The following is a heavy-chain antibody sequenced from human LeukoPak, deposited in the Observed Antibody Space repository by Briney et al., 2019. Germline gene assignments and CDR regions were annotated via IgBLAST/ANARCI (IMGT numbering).Heavy chain of an antibody. J-gene: IGHJ6*03. CDR1: GYTFTSYD. V-gene: IGHV1-8*01. CDR2: MNPNSGST. D-gene: IGHD4-11*01. Sequence: ASVKVSCKASGYTFTSYDINRVRQATGQGLEWMGWMNPNSGSTGYAQKFQGRVTMTRNTSISTAYMELSSLRSEDTAVYYCARGTVTRFLNYYYYYYMDVWGKGTTVTVSS. CDR3: ARGTVTRFLNYYYYYYMDV.